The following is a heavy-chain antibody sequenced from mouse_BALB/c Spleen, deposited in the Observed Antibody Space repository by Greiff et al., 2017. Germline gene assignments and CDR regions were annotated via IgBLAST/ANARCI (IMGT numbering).Heavy chain of an antibody. CDR3: ANMITTRAMDY. Sequence: QVQLQQSAAELARPGASVKMSCKASGYTFTSYTMHWVKQRPGQGLEWIGYINPSSGYTEYNQKFKDKTTLTADKSSSTAYMQLSSLTSEDSAVYYCANMITTRAMDYWGQGTSVTVSS. V-gene: IGHV1-4*02. D-gene: IGHD2-4*01. J-gene: IGHJ4*01. CDR1: GYTFTSYT. CDR2: INPSSGYT.